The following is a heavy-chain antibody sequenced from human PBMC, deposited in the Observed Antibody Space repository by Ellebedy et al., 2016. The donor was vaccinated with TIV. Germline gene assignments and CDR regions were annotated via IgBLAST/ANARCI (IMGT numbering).Heavy chain of an antibody. D-gene: IGHD3-3*01. CDR2: ISSSSSYI. CDR1: GFTFSSYS. Sequence: GESLKISXAASGFTFSSYSMNWVRQAPGKGLEWVSSISSSSSYIYYADSVKGRFTISRDNAKNSLYLQMNSLRAEDTAVYYCARDTWGGSDDYWGQGTLVTVSS. J-gene: IGHJ4*02. CDR3: ARDTWGGSDDY. V-gene: IGHV3-21*01.